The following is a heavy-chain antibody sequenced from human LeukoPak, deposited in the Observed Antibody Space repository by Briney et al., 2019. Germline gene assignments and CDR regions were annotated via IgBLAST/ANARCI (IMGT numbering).Heavy chain of an antibody. CDR1: GGPFSGYY. Sequence: SETLSLTCAVYGGPFSGYYWSWIRQPPGKGLEWIGEINHSGSANYNPSLKSRVTISVDMSKNQFSLKLSSVTAADTAVYYCARARGDYYDSSVYYSAFDYWGQGTLVTVSS. D-gene: IGHD3-22*01. CDR3: ARARGDYYDSSVYYSAFDY. J-gene: IGHJ4*02. V-gene: IGHV4-34*01. CDR2: INHSGSA.